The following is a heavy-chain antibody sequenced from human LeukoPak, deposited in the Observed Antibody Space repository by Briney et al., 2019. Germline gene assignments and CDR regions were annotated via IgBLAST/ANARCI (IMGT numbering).Heavy chain of an antibody. V-gene: IGHV3-23*01. CDR3: AKATYYYDSSGYDYFDY. J-gene: IGHJ4*02. D-gene: IGHD3-22*01. CDR2: ISGSGGST. Sequence: QPGGSLTLSCAASGFTFSSYAMSWVRQAPGKGLEWVSAISGSGGSTYYADSVKGRLTISSDNSKNTLYLQMNSLRAEDTAVYYCAKATYYYDSSGYDYFDYWGQGPLVTVSS. CDR1: GFTFSSYA.